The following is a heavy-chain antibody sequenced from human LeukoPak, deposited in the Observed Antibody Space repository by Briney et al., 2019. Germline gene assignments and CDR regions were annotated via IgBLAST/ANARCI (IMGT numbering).Heavy chain of an antibody. Sequence: GGSLRLSCAASGFTFSSYAMSWVRQAPGKGLEWVSAISGSGGSTYYADSVKGRFTISRDNSKNSLYLQMNSLRAEDTALYYCAKDPGGDILTGYYGMDVWGKGTTVTVSS. D-gene: IGHD3-9*01. CDR3: AKDPGGDILTGYYGMDV. CDR2: ISGSGGST. V-gene: IGHV3-23*01. J-gene: IGHJ6*04. CDR1: GFTFSSYA.